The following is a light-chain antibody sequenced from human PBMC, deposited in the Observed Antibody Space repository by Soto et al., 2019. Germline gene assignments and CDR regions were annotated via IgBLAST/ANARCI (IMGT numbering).Light chain of an antibody. V-gene: IGKV3-20*01. CDR3: QQYGSSPWT. J-gene: IGKJ1*01. CDR2: GAS. Sequence: EIVLTQSPGTLSLSPGERAPLSCRASQSVRSNLAWYQQKPGQSPRLLIYGASSRATGIPDRFSGSGSGTDFTLTISRLEPEDFAVYYCQQYGSSPWTFGQGTKVDIK. CDR1: QSVRSN.